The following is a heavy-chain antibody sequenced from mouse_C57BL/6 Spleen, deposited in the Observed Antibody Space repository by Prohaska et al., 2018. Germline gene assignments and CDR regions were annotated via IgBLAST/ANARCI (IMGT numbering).Heavy chain of an antibody. V-gene: IGHV1-55*01. J-gene: IGHJ1*03. Sequence: QVQLQQPGAELVKPGASVKMSCKASGYTFTSYWITWVKQRPGQGLEWIGDIYPGSGSTNYNEKFKSKATLTVDTSSSTAYMQLSSLTSEDSAVYYCARSHYGSSYGYFDVWGTGTTVTVSS. CDR3: ARSHYGSSYGYFDV. CDR1: GYTFTSYW. CDR2: IYPGSGST. D-gene: IGHD1-1*01.